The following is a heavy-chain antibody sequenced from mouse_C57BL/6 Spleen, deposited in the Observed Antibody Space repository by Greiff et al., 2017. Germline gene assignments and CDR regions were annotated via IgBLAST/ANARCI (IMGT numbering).Heavy chain of an antibody. V-gene: IGHV1-55*01. D-gene: IGHD1-1*01. J-gene: IGHJ2*01. Sequence: QVQLQQPGAELVKPGASVKMSCQASGYTFTSYWITWVKQRPGQGLEWIGDIYPGSGSTNYNEKFKSKATLTVDTSSSTAYMQLSSLTSEDSAVYYFARRVTTVVATDYFDYWGQGTTLTVSS. CDR2: IYPGSGST. CDR1: GYTFTSYW. CDR3: ARRVTTVVATDYFDY.